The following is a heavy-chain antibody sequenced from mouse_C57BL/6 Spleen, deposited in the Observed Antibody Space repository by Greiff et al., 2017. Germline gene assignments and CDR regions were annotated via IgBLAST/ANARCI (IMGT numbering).Heavy chain of an antibody. CDR3: ARHYGSRYYFDY. V-gene: IGHV1-69*01. J-gene: IGHJ2*01. CDR1: GYTFTSYW. CDR2: IDPSDSYT. D-gene: IGHD1-1*01. Sequence: QVQLQQPGAELVMPGASVKLSCKASGYTFTSYWMHWVKQRPGQGLEWIGEIDPSDSYTNYNQKFKGKSTLTVDKSSSTAYMQLISRTSEDSAVYYCARHYGSRYYFDYWGQGTTLTVSS.